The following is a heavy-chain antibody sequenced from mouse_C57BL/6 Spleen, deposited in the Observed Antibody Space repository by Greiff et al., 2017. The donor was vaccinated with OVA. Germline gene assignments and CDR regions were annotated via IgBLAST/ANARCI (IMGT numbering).Heavy chain of an antibody. V-gene: IGHV5-16*01. CDR2: INYDGSST. J-gene: IGHJ2*01. CDR3: ARDGRDYFDY. Sequence: DVTLVESEGGLVQPGSSMKLSCTASGFTFSDYYMAWVRQVPEKGLEWVANINYDGSSTYYLDSLKSRFIISRDNAKNILYLQMSSLKSEDTATYYCARDGRDYFDYWGQGTTLTVSS. CDR1: GFTFSDYY.